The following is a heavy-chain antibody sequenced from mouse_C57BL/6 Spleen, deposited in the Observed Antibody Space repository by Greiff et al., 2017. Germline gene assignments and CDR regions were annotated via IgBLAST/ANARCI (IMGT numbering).Heavy chain of an antibody. CDR1: GYTFTSYW. D-gene: IGHD4-1*01. CDR2: INPSNGGT. CDR3: ARSGLGQGAMDY. J-gene: IGHJ4*01. V-gene: IGHV1-53*01. Sequence: QVQLQQPGTELVKPGASVKLSCKASGYTFTSYWMPWVKQRPGQGLEWIGNINPSNGGTNYNEKFKSKATLTVDKSSSTAYMQLSSLTSEDSAVYYCARSGLGQGAMDYWGQGTSVTVSS.